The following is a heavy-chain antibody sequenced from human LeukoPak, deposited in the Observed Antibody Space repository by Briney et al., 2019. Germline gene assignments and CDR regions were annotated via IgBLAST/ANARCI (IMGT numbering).Heavy chain of an antibody. J-gene: IGHJ4*02. CDR3: AKDMGWTVTTGAFDY. V-gene: IGHV3-9*01. CDR1: GFTFDDYA. D-gene: IGHD4-17*01. CDR2: ISWNSGSI. Sequence: PGGSLRLSCAASGFTFDDYAMHWVRQAPGKGLEWVSGISWNSGSIGYADSVKGRFTISRDNAKNSLYLQMNSLRAEDTALYYCAKDMGWTVTTGAFDYWGQGTLVTVSS.